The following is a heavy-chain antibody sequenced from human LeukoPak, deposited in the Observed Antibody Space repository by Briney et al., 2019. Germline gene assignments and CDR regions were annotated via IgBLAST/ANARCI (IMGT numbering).Heavy chain of an antibody. CDR2: IIPIFGTA. D-gene: IGHD2-2*01. Sequence: SVKVSCKASGYTFTSYGISWVRQAPGQGLEWMGGIIPIFGTANYAQKFQGRVTITADESTSTAYMELSSLRSEDTAVYYCASPGAGSYAPYYFDYWGQGTLVTVSS. CDR3: ASPGAGSYAPYYFDY. J-gene: IGHJ4*02. V-gene: IGHV1-69*13. CDR1: GYTFTSYG.